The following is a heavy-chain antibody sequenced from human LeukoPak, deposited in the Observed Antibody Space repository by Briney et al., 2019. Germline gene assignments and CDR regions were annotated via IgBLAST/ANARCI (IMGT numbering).Heavy chain of an antibody. V-gene: IGHV3-7*01. CDR2: IKQDGSEK. Sequence: GGSLRLSCAASGFTFSSYWMSWVRQAPGKGLEWVANIKQDGSEKYYVDSVKGRFTISRDNAKNSLYLQMNSLRAEDTAVYYCARVTSGYCSGGSCYYYYYMDVWGKGTTVTVSS. J-gene: IGHJ6*03. CDR1: GFTFSSYW. CDR3: ARVTSGYCSGGSCYYYYYMDV. D-gene: IGHD2-15*01.